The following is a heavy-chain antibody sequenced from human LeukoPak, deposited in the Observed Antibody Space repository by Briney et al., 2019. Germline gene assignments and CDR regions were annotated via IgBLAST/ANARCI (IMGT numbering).Heavy chain of an antibody. CDR1: GYTFIGYY. V-gene: IGHV1-2*02. CDR3: ARDLGGVDTPMD. Sequence: ASVKVSCKASGYTFIGYYMHWVRQAPGQGLEWMGWINPNNGGTNYVQKFQVKVTMTRDTSISTAYMELSRLRSDDTAVYYCARDLGGVDTPMDWGQGTLVTVSS. CDR2: INPNNGGT. D-gene: IGHD5-18*01. J-gene: IGHJ4*02.